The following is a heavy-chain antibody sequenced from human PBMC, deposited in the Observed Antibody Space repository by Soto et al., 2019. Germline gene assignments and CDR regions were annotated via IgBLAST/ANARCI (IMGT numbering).Heavy chain of an antibody. V-gene: IGHV3-23*01. CDR1: GFTFSTYA. D-gene: IGHD5-12*01. Sequence: GGSLRLSCVGSGFTFSTYAMSWVRQAPGKGLEWVSSISGSGDTTYYTDSVKGRFAISRDNSKNTLYLQMSSLRAEDTAGYYCARGYINIDQWGQGDLVTVSS. J-gene: IGHJ5*02. CDR3: ARGYINIDQ. CDR2: ISGSGDTT.